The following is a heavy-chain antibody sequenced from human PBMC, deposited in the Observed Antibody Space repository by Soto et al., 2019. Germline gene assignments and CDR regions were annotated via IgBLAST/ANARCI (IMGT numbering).Heavy chain of an antibody. CDR3: AHLYNWNYFDY. CDR2: IYWNNDK. J-gene: IGHJ4*02. D-gene: IGHD1-20*01. CDR1: GFSLSTSGVG. V-gene: IGHV2-5*01. Sequence: SCPTLVNPTQTLTLTCSFSGFSLSTSGVGVGWVRQPPGKALEWLTLIYWNNDKRYSPSLESRLTITKDTSKNQVVLTVANMDPVDTATYYCAHLYNWNYFDYWGQGTMVTVYS.